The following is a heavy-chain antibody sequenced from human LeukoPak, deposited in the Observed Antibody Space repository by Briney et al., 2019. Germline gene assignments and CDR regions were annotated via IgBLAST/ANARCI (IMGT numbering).Heavy chain of an antibody. CDR2: IYPDDSDI. CDR1: GYSFTSRW. J-gene: IGHJ4*02. D-gene: IGHD4-17*01. Sequence: GESLKISCQGSGYSFTSRWIAWVRQMPGKGLEWMGIIYPDDSDIRYDPSFQGQVTMSADKSANVAYLQWSSLKASDTAMYYCATFSNYGDFFDFWGQGTLVTVSS. V-gene: IGHV5-51*01. CDR3: ATFSNYGDFFDF.